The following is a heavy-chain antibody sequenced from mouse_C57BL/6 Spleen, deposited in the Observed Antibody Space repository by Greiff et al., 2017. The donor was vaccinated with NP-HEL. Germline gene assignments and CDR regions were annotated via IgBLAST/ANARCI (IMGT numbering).Heavy chain of an antibody. D-gene: IGHD1-1*01. CDR2: LSNGGGRT. Sequence: EVQLVESGGGLVQPGGSLKLSCAASGFTFSDYYMYLVRQTPEKRLAWVAYLSNGGGRTYYPDTVKGRFTISRDNAKNTRYLQMSRLKSEDTAMYYCARQASVVAHAMDYWGQGTSVTVSS. J-gene: IGHJ4*01. CDR1: GFTFSDYY. CDR3: ARQASVVAHAMDY. V-gene: IGHV5-12*01.